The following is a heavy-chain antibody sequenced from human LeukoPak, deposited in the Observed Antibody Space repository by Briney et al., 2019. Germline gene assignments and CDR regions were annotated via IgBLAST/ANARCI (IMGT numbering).Heavy chain of an antibody. CDR3: ARNNGMDV. J-gene: IGHJ6*02. V-gene: IGHV3-7*03. CDR1: GFSLSSHW. CDR2: VNRDGSET. Sequence: GGSLRLSCAASGFSLSSHWMTWVRQVPGRGPEWVANVNRDGSETYYLDSVKGRFTIPKDNAKNSLYLQMNSLRAEDTALYHCARNNGMDVWGQGTTVIVSS.